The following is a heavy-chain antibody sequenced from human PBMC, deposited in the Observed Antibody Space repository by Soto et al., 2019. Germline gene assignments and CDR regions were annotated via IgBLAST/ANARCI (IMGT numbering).Heavy chain of an antibody. CDR3: ARERAAATHYYYLDV. V-gene: IGHV4-34*01. J-gene: IGHJ6*03. CDR2: INHSGST. D-gene: IGHD2-15*01. CDR1: GGSFSGYY. Sequence: SETLSLTCAVYGGSFSGYYWSWIRQPPGKGLEWIGEINHSGSTNYNPSLKSRVTISVDTSKNQFSLKLISVTAADTAVYYCARERAAATHYYYLDVWGKGTRVTVSS.